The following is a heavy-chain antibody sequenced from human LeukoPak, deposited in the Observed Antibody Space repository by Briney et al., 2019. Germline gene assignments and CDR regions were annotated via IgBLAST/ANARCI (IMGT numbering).Heavy chain of an antibody. CDR2: ISSSSSYI. D-gene: IGHD3-22*01. J-gene: IGHJ5*02. CDR1: GFTFSSYS. V-gene: IGHV3-21*01. CDR3: ARDLYDSSGYYPAWLDP. Sequence: GGSLRLSCAASGFTFSSYSMNWVRQAPGKGLEWVSSISSSSSYIYYADSVKGRFTISRDNAKNSLYLQMNSLRAEDTAVYYCARDLYDSSGYYPAWLDPWGQGTLVTVSS.